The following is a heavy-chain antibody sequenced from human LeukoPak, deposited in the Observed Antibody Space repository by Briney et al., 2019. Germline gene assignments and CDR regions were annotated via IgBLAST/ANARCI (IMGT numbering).Heavy chain of an antibody. CDR1: GGSISSGRYY. D-gene: IGHD2-21*02. V-gene: IGHV4-61*02. Sequence: SETLSLTCSVSGGSISSGRYYWTWIRQPAGKGLEWIGRLYTNDNTNYDPALESRVSISVDTSKSQFYLQLTSVTAADTAVYFCARGVVTDDYYMDVWGKGITVIVSS. CDR3: ARGVVTDDYYMDV. J-gene: IGHJ6*03. CDR2: LYTNDNT.